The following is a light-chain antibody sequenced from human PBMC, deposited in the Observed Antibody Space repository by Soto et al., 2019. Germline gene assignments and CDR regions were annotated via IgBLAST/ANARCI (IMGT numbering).Light chain of an antibody. J-gene: IGLJ3*02. CDR3: CSYAGSSTSWV. CDR2: EVN. Sequence: QSVLTQPASVSGSPGQSLTISCTGTSSDLGSYNLVSWYQQHPGKAPKLMIYEVNKRPSGVSNRFSASKSGNTASLTISGLHAEDEADYYCCSYAGSSTSWVFGGGTKLTVL. V-gene: IGLV2-23*02. CDR1: SSDLGSYNL.